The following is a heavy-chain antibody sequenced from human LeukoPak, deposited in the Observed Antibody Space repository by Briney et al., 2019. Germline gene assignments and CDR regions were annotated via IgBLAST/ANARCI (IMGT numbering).Heavy chain of an antibody. CDR2: INHSGST. CDR3: ARWSLDWGFDY. D-gene: IGHD3-16*01. CDR1: GGSFSGYY. Sequence: KPSETLSLTCAVYGGSFSGYYWGWIRQPPGKGLEWIGEINHSGSTNYNPSLKSRVTISVDTSKNQFSLKQSSVTAADTAVYYCARWSLDWGFDYWGQGSLVTVSS. J-gene: IGHJ4*02. V-gene: IGHV4-34*01.